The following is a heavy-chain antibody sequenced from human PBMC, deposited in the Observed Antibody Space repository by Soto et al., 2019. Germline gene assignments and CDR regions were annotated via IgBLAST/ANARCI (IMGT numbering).Heavy chain of an antibody. Sequence: SQTLSLTCAISGDSVSSNSAAWNWIRQSPSRGLEWLGRTYYRSKWYNDYAVSVKSRITINPDTSKNQFSLQLNSVTPEDTAVYYCARDAQNCSSTSCYDYYYGMDVWSQGTTVTVSS. J-gene: IGHJ6*02. CDR2: TYYRSKWYN. D-gene: IGHD2-2*01. CDR1: GDSVSSNSAA. V-gene: IGHV6-1*01. CDR3: ARDAQNCSSTSCYDYYYGMDV.